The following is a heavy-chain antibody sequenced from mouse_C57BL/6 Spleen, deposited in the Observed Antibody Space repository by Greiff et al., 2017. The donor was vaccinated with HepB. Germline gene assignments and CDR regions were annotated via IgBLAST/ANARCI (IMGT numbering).Heavy chain of an antibody. Sequence: QVQLQQPGAELVRPGTSVKLSCKASGYTFTSYWMHWVKQRPGQGLEWIGVIDPSDSYTNYNQKFKGKATLTVDTSSSTAYMQLSSLTSEDYAVYYCARCYGSSYGYAMDYWGQGTSVTVSS. J-gene: IGHJ4*01. CDR3: ARCYGSSYGYAMDY. V-gene: IGHV1-59*01. CDR1: GYTFTSYW. CDR2: IDPSDSYT. D-gene: IGHD1-1*01.